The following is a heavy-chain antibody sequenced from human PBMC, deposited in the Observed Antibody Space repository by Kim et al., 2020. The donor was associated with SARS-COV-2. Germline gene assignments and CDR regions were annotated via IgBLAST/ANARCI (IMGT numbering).Heavy chain of an antibody. CDR2: IKNDGSRN. Sequence: GGSLRLSCAASGFIFSDYGMSWVRQAPGKGLEWVANIKNDGSRNYYADSVKGRFTISRDNAKNSLYLQMNSLRVEDTAVFYCASTYNGGWHVDGYWGQGTLVTVSS. V-gene: IGHV3-7*01. CDR3: ASTYNGGWHVDGY. D-gene: IGHD2-8*01. CDR1: GFIFSDYG. J-gene: IGHJ4*02.